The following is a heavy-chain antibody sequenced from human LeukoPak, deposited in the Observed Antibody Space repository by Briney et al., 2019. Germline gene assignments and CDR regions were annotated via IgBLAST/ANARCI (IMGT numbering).Heavy chain of an antibody. D-gene: IGHD1-1*01. CDR2: IRNIANSYST. CDR1: GFSFSSLD. V-gene: IGHV3-72*01. J-gene: IGHJ4*02. CDR3: ARSGTTRDFDY. Sequence: PGGSLRLSCSASGFSFSSLDMHWVRQAPGKGLEWVGRIRNIANSYSTEYAASVKGRFTVSRDDSKNSLFLQMNSLKTEDTAVYYCARSGTTRDFDYWGQGTLVTVSS.